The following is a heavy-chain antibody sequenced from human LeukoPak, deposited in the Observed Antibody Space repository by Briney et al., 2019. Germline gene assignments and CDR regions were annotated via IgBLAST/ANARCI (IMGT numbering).Heavy chain of an antibody. CDR2: INSNDGDT. CDR1: RYTFTGYY. CDR3: ARSVADSSGYYHWFDP. Sequence: ASMKVSCTSSRYTFTGYYMHWVRQAPGQGLEWMGWINSNDGDTNYAQKFRGRVTMTRDTSISTAYMELRRLRSDDTAVYFCARSVADSSGYYHWFDPWGRGTLVIVSS. D-gene: IGHD3-22*01. V-gene: IGHV1-2*02. J-gene: IGHJ5*02.